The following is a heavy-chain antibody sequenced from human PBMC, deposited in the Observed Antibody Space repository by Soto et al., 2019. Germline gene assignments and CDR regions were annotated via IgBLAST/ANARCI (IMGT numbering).Heavy chain of an antibody. V-gene: IGHV1-8*01. CDR1: GYTFTSYD. CDR3: ARGNSSSWRLDY. Sequence: QVQLVQSGAEVKKPGASVKVSCKASGYTFTSYDINWVRQATGQGLEWMGWMNPNSGNTGYAQKFQGRVTMTRTSSISTAYTEPSSLRSKAPAAYYCARGNSSSWRLDYWGQATLVTVSP. CDR2: MNPNSGNT. J-gene: IGHJ4*02. D-gene: IGHD6-13*01.